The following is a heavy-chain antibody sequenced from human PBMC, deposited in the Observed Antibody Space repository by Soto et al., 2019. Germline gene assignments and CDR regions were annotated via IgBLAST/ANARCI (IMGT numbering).Heavy chain of an antibody. CDR2: ISYDGTNK. CDR3: AILGARGGFDY. Sequence: QVQLVESGGGVVQPGRSLRLSCAASGITVSSSGIHWVRQAPGKGLEWVAVISYDGTNKYYADSVKGRFTISRDNSRNTLYLQMNSLRPEDTAVYYCAILGARGGFDYWGQGILVTVSS. D-gene: IGHD1-26*01. V-gene: IGHV3-30*03. J-gene: IGHJ4*02. CDR1: GITVSSSG.